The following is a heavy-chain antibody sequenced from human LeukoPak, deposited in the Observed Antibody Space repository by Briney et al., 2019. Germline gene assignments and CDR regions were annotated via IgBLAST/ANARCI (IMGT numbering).Heavy chain of an antibody. CDR1: GYTFTSYG. V-gene: IGHV1-18*01. D-gene: IGHD6-6*01. Sequence: ASVKVSLKSSGYTFTSYGFSWLRQPPGQGLEWMGWISAYNGNTNYAQKLQGRVTMTTDTSTSTAYMELWSLRSDDTALYCCGRVWSIASRPFDYWGQGTLVTVSS. CDR3: GRVWSIASRPFDY. CDR2: ISAYNGNT. J-gene: IGHJ4*02.